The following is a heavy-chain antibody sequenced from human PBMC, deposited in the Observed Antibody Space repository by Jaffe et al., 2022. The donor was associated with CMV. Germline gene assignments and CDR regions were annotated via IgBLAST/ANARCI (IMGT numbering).Heavy chain of an antibody. V-gene: IGHV4-59*01. CDR3: AREFELAAAGTYYFDY. J-gene: IGHJ4*02. D-gene: IGHD6-13*01. CDR1: GGSISSYY. CDR2: IYYSGST. Sequence: QVQLQESGPGLVKPSETLSLTCTVSGGSISSYYWSWIRQPPGKGLEWIGYIYYSGSTNYNPSLKSRVTISVDTSKNQFSLKLSSVTAADTAVYYCAREFELAAAGTYYFDYWGQGTLVTVSS.